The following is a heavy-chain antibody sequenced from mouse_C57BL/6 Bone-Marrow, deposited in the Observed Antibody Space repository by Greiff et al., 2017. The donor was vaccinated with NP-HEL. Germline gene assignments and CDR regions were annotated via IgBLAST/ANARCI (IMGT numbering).Heavy chain of an antibody. CDR2: IWSGGST. CDR1: GFSLTSYG. D-gene: IGHD1-1*01. V-gene: IGHV2-2*01. Sequence: QVQLKESGPGLVQPSQSLSITCTVSGFSLTSYGVHWVRQSPGKGLEWLGVIWSGGSTDYNAAFISRLSISKDNSKSQVFFKMNSLQADETAIYYCARPDYGSSSYWYFDVWGTGTTVTVSS. CDR3: ARPDYGSSSYWYFDV. J-gene: IGHJ1*03.